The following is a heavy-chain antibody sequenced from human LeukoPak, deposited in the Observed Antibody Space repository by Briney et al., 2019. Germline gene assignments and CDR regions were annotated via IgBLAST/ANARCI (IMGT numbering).Heavy chain of an antibody. CDR2: IDTSSSTI. CDR3: ARGDLVVASRGFAFDI. V-gene: IGHV3-48*01. Sequence: GGCLRLSCAASGFTFSTYIMYSGRQAPGKGLGWVSYIDTSSSTIYYADSVKGRFTISRENAKNSLYLQMNSLRAEDTAVYYCARGDLVVASRGFAFDIWGQGTMVTVSS. D-gene: IGHD5-12*01. CDR1: GFTFSTYI. J-gene: IGHJ3*02.